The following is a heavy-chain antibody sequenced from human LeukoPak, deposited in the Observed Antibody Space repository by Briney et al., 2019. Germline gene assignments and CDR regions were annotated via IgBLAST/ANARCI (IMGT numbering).Heavy chain of an antibody. CDR1: GYTFTSYY. Sequence: ASVKVSCKASGYTFTSYYMHWVRQAPGQGLEWMGIINPSGGSTSYAQKFQGRVTMTRDTSTSTVYMELSSLRSEDTAVYYCARDMENYYDSRGYAFDIWGQGTMVTVSS. J-gene: IGHJ3*02. CDR2: INPSGGST. V-gene: IGHV1-46*01. CDR3: ARDMENYYDSRGYAFDI. D-gene: IGHD3-22*01.